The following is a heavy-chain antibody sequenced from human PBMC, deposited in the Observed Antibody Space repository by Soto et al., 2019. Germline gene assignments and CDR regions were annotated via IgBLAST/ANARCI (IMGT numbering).Heavy chain of an antibody. J-gene: IGHJ4*02. V-gene: IGHV3-30-3*01. CDR1: GFTFSSYA. CDR2: ISYDGSNK. Sequence: QVQLVESGGGVVQPGRSLRLSCAASGFTFSSYAMHWVRQAPGKGLEWVAVISYDGSNKYYADSVKGRFTISRDNSKNTLYLQMNSLRAEDTAVYYCARLFVVVVAAPRTLDYWGQGTLVTVSS. D-gene: IGHD2-15*01. CDR3: ARLFVVVVAAPRTLDY.